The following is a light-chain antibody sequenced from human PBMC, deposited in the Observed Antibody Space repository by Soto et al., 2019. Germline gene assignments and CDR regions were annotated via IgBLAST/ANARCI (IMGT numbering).Light chain of an antibody. V-gene: IGLV1-47*01. J-gene: IGLJ1*01. CDR1: SSNIGSNY. CDR2: RNN. CDR3: AAWDDSLSGIYV. Sequence: QSLLTEPPSSSGTPGQRVTISCSGSSSNIGSNYVYWYQQLPGTAPKLLIYRNNQRPSGVPDRFSGSKSGTSASLAISGLRSEDEADYYCAAWDDSLSGIYVFGTGTKVNVL.